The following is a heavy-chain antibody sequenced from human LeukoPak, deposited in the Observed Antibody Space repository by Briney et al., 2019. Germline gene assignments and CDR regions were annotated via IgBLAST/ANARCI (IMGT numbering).Heavy chain of an antibody. J-gene: IGHJ5*02. CDR3: ARSPRLKQQLTNWFDP. Sequence: GESLKISCKGSGYSFTSYWIGWVRQMPGKGLEWMGIIYPGDSDTRYSPSFQGQVTISADKSISTAYLQWSSLKASDTAMYYCARSPRLKQQLTNWFDPWGQGTLVTVSS. CDR2: IYPGDSDT. CDR1: GYSFTSYW. D-gene: IGHD6-13*01. V-gene: IGHV5-51*01.